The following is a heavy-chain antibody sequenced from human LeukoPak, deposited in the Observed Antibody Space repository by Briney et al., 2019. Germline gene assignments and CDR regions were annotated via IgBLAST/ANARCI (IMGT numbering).Heavy chain of an antibody. CDR3: ARYSSFGNWFDP. Sequence: SETLSLTCTVSGGSISSSSYCWGWIRQPPGKGLEWIGSIYYSGSTYYNPSLKSRVTISVDTSKNQFSLKLSSVTAADTAVYYCARYSSFGNWFDPWGQGTLVTVSS. CDR1: GGSISSSSYC. CDR2: IYYSGST. J-gene: IGHJ5*02. D-gene: IGHD6-6*01. V-gene: IGHV4-39*01.